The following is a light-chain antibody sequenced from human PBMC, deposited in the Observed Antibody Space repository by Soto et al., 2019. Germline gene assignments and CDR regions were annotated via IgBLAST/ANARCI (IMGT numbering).Light chain of an antibody. CDR1: SGHSSYA. J-gene: IGLJ2*01. Sequence: QLVLTQSPSASASLGASVKLTCTLSSGHSSYAIAWHQQQPEKGPRYLMKLSSDGSHIKGDGIPDRFSGSSSGAERYLTISSLQSEDEADYYCQTWDTGIRVLGGGTKLNVL. CDR3: QTWDTGIRV. CDR2: LSSDGSH. V-gene: IGLV4-69*01.